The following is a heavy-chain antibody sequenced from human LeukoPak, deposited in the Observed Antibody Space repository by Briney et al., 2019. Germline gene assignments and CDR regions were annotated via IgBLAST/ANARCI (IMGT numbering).Heavy chain of an antibody. Sequence: SETLSLTCTVSGGSISRYCWSWIRQPPGKGLEWIGFVYATGTTNYNPSLKSRLSISVDSSKNQFSLNLSSVTAADTAVYYCARQPAADPHTRYFFDYWGQGTLVSVSS. J-gene: IGHJ4*02. V-gene: IGHV4-59*08. CDR2: VYATGTT. CDR3: ARQPAADPHTRYFFDY. CDR1: GGSISRYC. D-gene: IGHD6-25*01.